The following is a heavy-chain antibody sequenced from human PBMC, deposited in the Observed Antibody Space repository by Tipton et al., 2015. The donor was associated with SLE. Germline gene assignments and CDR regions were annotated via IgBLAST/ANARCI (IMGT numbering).Heavy chain of an antibody. D-gene: IGHD5-12*01. Sequence: TLSLTCAVSGGSISSGGYYWSWIRHPPGKGLEWIGYIHYSGSTYYSPSLKSRLTMSVDTSADQFSLQLTFVTAADTAVYYCARRHYSGPFDSWGQGTLVTVSS. V-gene: IGHV4-31*11. CDR3: ARRHYSGPFDS. CDR2: IHYSGST. J-gene: IGHJ4*02. CDR1: GGSISSGGYY.